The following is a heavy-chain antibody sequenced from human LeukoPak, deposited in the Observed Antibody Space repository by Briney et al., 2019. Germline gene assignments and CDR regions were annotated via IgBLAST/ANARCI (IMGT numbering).Heavy chain of an antibody. D-gene: IGHD3-10*01. CDR3: AKSRSTRGYFQH. V-gene: IGHV3-30*02. CDR1: GFTFSSYG. CDR2: IWYDGSNK. J-gene: IGHJ1*01. Sequence: AGGSLRLSCAASGFTFSSYGMPWVRQAPGKGLEWVAVIWYDGSNKYYADSVKGRFTISRDNSKNTLYLQMNSLRAEDTAVYYCAKSRSTRGYFQHWGQGTLVTVSS.